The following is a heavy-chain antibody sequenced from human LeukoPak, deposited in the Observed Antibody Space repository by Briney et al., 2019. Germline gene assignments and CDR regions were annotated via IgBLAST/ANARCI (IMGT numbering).Heavy chain of an antibody. J-gene: IGHJ3*02. CDR1: GGSISSGGYS. D-gene: IGHD1-20*01. V-gene: IGHV4-30-2*01. CDR2: IYHSGNT. CDR3: ARYNYGRNDAFDI. Sequence: PSQTLSLTCAVSGGSISSGGYSWSWIRQPPGKGLEWIGYIYHSGNTYYNPSRKSRVTISVDRSKNQFSLKLSSVTAADTAVYYCARYNYGRNDAFDIWGQGTMVTVSS.